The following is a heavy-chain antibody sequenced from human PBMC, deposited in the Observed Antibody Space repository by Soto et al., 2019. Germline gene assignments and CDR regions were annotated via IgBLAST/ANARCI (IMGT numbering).Heavy chain of an antibody. V-gene: IGHV1-69*13. CDR2: IIPIFGTA. CDR1: GGTFSSYA. J-gene: IGHJ4*02. D-gene: IGHD3-10*01. CDR3: ARVSREYYGSGSYSPFDY. Sequence: GASVKVSCKASGGTFSSYAISWVRQAPGQGLEWMGGIIPIFGTANYAQKFQGRVTITADESTSTAYMELSSLRSEDTAVYYCARVSREYYGSGSYSPFDYWGEGTLVTVS.